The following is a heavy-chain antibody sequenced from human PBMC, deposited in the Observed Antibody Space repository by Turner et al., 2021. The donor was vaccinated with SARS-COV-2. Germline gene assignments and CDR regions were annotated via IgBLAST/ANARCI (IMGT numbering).Heavy chain of an antibody. Sequence: QVQLVQSGAEVQKPGASVKVSCKASGYTFTNYGISWVRQAPGQGLEWMGWISSYNGNTNYAQNLQGRVTLTTDTSTSTAYMEVRSLRSDDTAIYYCARDWAGGYYFDFWGQGTLVTVSS. V-gene: IGHV1-18*01. CDR2: ISSYNGNT. D-gene: IGHD6-19*01. CDR3: ARDWAGGYYFDF. CDR1: GYTFTNYG. J-gene: IGHJ4*02.